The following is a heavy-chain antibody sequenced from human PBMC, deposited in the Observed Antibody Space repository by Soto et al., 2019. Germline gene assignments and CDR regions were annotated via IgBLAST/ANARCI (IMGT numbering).Heavy chain of an antibody. CDR3: ARGGVPDYYYGMDV. J-gene: IGHJ6*02. Sequence: SETLSLTCAVSGGSIRSGGYSWSWIRQPPGKGLEWIGYIYHSGSTYYNPSLKSRVTISVDRSKNQFSLKLSSVTAADTAVYHCARGGVPDYYYGMDVWGQGTTVTVSS. CDR2: IYHSGST. D-gene: IGHD1-1*01. CDR1: GGSIRSGGYS. V-gene: IGHV4-30-2*01.